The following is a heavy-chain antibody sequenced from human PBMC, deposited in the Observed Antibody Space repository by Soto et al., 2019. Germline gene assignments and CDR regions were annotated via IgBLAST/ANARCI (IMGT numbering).Heavy chain of an antibody. CDR3: AKERVVRGVTDY. CDR2: ISYDGSSK. V-gene: IGHV3-30*18. D-gene: IGHD3-10*01. Sequence: QMPLVESGGGVVQPGRSLRLACAASGFIFSGYGMHWVRQAPGKGLEWVAVISYDGSSKFYAESVRGRFTISRDNSKNMLYLEMNSLRAEDTALYYCAKERVVRGVTDYWGQGTLVTVSS. J-gene: IGHJ4*02. CDR1: GFIFSGYG.